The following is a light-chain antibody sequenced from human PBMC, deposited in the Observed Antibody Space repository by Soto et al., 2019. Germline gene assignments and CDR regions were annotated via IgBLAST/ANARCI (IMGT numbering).Light chain of an antibody. CDR1: QNVFYSSNNKNY. J-gene: IGKJ2*01. CDR2: WAS. CDR3: QQYYSTPPYT. V-gene: IGKV4-1*01. Sequence: DIVMTQSPDSLAVSLGERATINCKSSQNVFYSSNNKNYLAWYQQKPGQPPKLLIYWASTRESGVPDRFSGSGSGTDFTLTISSLQAEDVAVYYCQQYYSTPPYTFGQGTKLEIK.